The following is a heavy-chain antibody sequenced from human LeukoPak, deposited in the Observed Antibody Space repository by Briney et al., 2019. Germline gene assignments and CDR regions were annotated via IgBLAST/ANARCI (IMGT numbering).Heavy chain of an antibody. CDR3: ARGIAAVEP. CDR1: GGSISSSSYY. J-gene: IGHJ5*02. V-gene: IGHV4-61*05. D-gene: IGHD6-13*01. Sequence: PSETLSLTCTVSGGSISSSSYYWGWIRQPPGKGLEWIGRIYTSGSTNYNPSLKSRVTMSVDTSKNQFSLKLSSVTAADTAVYYCARGIAAVEPWGQGTLVTVSS. CDR2: IYTSGST.